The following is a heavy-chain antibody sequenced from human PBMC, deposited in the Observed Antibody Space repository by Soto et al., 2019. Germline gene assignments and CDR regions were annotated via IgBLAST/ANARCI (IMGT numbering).Heavy chain of an antibody. Sequence: ASVKVSCKASGYTFTSYGISWVRQAPGQGLEWMGWISAYNGNTNYAQKLQGRVTMTTDTSTSTAYMELRSLRSDDTAVYYCARDSSCSGGSCYQNFDYWGQGTLVTVSS. D-gene: IGHD2-15*01. CDR3: ARDSSCSGGSCYQNFDY. CDR2: ISAYNGNT. J-gene: IGHJ4*02. CDR1: GYTFTSYG. V-gene: IGHV1-18*01.